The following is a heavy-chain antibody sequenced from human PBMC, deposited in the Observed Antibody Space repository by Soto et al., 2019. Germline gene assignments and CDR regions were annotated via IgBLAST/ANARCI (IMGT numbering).Heavy chain of an antibody. CDR1: GNSISSSSYY. CDR2: IYYSGST. V-gene: IGHV4-39*01. CDR3: ARHPIIRGVIAWFDP. D-gene: IGHD3-10*01. Sequence: LSLTCTVSGNSISSSSYYWGLIRQPPGKGLEWIGSIYYSGSTYYNSSLKSRVTIDVDTSKNQFSLKLTSVTAADTAVYYCARHPIIRGVIAWFDPWGQGTLVTV. J-gene: IGHJ5*02.